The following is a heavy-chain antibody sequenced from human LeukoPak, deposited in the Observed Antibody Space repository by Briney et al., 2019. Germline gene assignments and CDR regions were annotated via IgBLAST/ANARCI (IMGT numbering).Heavy chain of an antibody. CDR3: ARAAYSSTWYSRYFDL. D-gene: IGHD6-13*01. Sequence: GGSLRLSCAASGFTFSSYWMHWVRQAPGKGLVWVSRINSDGGSTTYADSVKGRFTISRDNAKKTLYLQMNSLRVEDTAVYYCARAAYSSTWYSRYFDLWGRGTLVTVSS. CDR2: INSDGGST. V-gene: IGHV3-74*01. CDR1: GFTFSSYW. J-gene: IGHJ2*01.